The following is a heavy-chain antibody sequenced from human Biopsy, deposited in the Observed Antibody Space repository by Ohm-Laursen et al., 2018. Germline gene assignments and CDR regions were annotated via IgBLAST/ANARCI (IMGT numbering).Heavy chain of an antibody. CDR1: GDSFTSYA. CDR3: ARGEGSSWFDP. CDR2: IIPIPNVA. J-gene: IGHJ5*02. D-gene: IGHD1-26*01. Sequence: GSSVKVSCKASGDSFTSYAIGWVRQAPGQGLEWMGGIIPIPNVATHAQKFQGRITITADESTSTAYMELSSLTSDDTAVYFCARGEGSSWFDPWGHGTLVTVSS. V-gene: IGHV1-69*01.